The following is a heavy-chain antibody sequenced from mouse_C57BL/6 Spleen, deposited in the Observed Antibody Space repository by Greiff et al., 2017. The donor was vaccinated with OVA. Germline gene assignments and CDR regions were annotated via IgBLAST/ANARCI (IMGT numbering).Heavy chain of an antibody. CDR1: GYTFTSYG. Sequence: QVQLQQSGAELARPGASVKLSCKASGYTFTSYGISWVKQRTGQGLEWIGEIYPRSGNTYYNEKFKGKATLTADKSSSTAYMELRSLTSEDSAVYFCARYDGYYVGFAYWGQGTLVTVSA. J-gene: IGHJ3*01. V-gene: IGHV1-81*01. CDR3: ARYDGYYVGFAY. CDR2: IYPRSGNT. D-gene: IGHD2-3*01.